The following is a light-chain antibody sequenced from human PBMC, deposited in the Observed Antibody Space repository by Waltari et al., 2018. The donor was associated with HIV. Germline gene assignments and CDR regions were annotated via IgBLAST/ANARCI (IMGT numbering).Light chain of an antibody. CDR1: RNVLYSSNNKNY. Sequence: DIVMTQSPESLVVSLGERATINCKSSRNVLYSSNNKNYLAWYQHKPGQPPTRESGVPDRFTGSGSGTNFTLTSSSLQAEDVAVYFCHQYFSPPPTFGQGTKVEIK. CDR3: HQYFSPPPT. J-gene: IGKJ1*01. V-gene: IGKV4-1*01.